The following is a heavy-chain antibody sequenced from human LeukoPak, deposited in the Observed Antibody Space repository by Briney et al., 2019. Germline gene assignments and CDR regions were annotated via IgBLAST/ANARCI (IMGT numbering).Heavy chain of an antibody. V-gene: IGHV3-48*01. Sequence: PGGSLRLSRAASGFTFRSYSMNWVRQAPGKGLEWVSYISSASNTIYYADSVKGRFTISRDNTKNSLYLQMNSLRAEDTAMYYCARDGWFGDYNWFDPWGQGTLVTVSS. CDR1: GFTFRSYS. J-gene: IGHJ5*02. D-gene: IGHD3-10*01. CDR2: ISSASNTI. CDR3: ARDGWFGDYNWFDP.